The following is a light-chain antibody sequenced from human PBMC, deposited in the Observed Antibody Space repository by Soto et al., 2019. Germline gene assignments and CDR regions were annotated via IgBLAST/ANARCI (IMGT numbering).Light chain of an antibody. CDR3: QQYKRSPYT. CDR1: QSISSW. Sequence: DIQMTQSPSTLSASVGDRVTITCRASQSISSWLAWYQQKPGKAPKLLIYKASSLESGVPSRFSGSGSGTEFTLTISRLQPDDFATYYCQQYKRSPYTFGQGTKLEI. CDR2: KAS. V-gene: IGKV1-5*03. J-gene: IGKJ2*01.